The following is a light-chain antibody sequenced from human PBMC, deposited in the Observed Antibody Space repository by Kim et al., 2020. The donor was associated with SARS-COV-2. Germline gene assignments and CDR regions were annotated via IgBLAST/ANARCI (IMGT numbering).Light chain of an antibody. V-gene: IGLV2-14*04. CDR1: SGDIGTYNY. Sequence: QSITTACTGTSGDIGTYNYVSWYRQHPDKAPKLMIFDVTTRPSGVSDRFSGSKSGNTASLTISGLQPEDEADYYCSAHRGSSAHWVFGGGTQLTVL. CDR2: DVT. J-gene: IGLJ3*02. CDR3: SAHRGSSAHWV.